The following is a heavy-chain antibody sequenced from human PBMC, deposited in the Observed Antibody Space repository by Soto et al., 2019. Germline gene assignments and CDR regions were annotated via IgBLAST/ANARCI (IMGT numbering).Heavy chain of an antibody. Sequence: GGSLSLSCAASGFTFSNAWMSWVRQAPGKGLEWVGRIKSKTDGGTTDYAAPVKGRFTISRDDSKNTLYLQMNSLKTEGTAVYYCTTDLSGSYYRRTHYGMDVWGQGTTVTVSS. D-gene: IGHD1-26*01. CDR1: GFTFSNAW. CDR3: TTDLSGSYYRRTHYGMDV. CDR2: IKSKTDGGTT. J-gene: IGHJ6*02. V-gene: IGHV3-15*01.